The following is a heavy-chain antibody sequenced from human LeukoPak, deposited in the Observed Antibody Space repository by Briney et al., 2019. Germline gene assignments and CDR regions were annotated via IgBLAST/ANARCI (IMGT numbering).Heavy chain of an antibody. CDR3: TAGLGKTDDDS. CDR2: VRTTAEGETT. J-gene: IGHJ4*02. CDR1: GFTFNDAW. V-gene: IGHV3-15*01. Sequence: GGSLRLSCEGSGFTFNDAWMSWIRQAPGKGLEWVGRVRTTAEGETTDYAAPVRGRFIISRDDSKSMVYLQMNRLETEDTAIYYCTAGLGKTDDDSWGQGTLVTVS. D-gene: IGHD4-11*01.